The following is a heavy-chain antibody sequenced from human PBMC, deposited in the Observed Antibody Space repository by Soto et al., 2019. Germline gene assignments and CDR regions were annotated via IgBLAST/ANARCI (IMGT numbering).Heavy chain of an antibody. V-gene: IGHV3-30-3*01. CDR3: ARDGVAVAGNPYFDY. Sequence: QVQLVESGGGVVQPGRSLRLSCAASGFTFSSYAMHWVRQAPGKGLEWVAVISYDGSNKYYADSVKGRLTISRDNSKNTLYLQMNSLRAEDTAVYYCARDGVAVAGNPYFDYWGQGTLVTVSS. J-gene: IGHJ4*02. CDR2: ISYDGSNK. CDR1: GFTFSSYA. D-gene: IGHD6-19*01.